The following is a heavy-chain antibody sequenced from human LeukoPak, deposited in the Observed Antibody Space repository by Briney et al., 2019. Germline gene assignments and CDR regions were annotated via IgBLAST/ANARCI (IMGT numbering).Heavy chain of an antibody. CDR2: SSSSSSYI. CDR1: AFTFSSYS. J-gene: IGHJ4*02. D-gene: IGHD4-23*01. V-gene: IGHV3-21*01. Sequence: GGSLRLSCAASAFTFSSYSMNWVRQAPGKGLEWVASSSSSSSYIYYADSVKGRFTISRDNAKNSLYLQMNSLRAEDTAVYYCARDHGGYDDYGGNYDYWGQGTLVTVSS. CDR3: ARDHGGYDDYGGNYDY.